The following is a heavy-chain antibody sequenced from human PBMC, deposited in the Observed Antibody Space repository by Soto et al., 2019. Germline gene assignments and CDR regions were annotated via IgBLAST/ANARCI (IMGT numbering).Heavy chain of an antibody. Sequence: QVQLQESGPGLVKPSETLSLTCTVSGGSVSSGNQYWSWIRQPPGQGLEWIGYIYNSGSTDYNPSLKSRVSISVDTSKNQFSLNLSSVTAADTAMYLCASGSSVSAYIDSWGQGTLVTVSS. CDR3: ASGSSVSAYIDS. CDR2: IYNSGST. V-gene: IGHV4-61*01. D-gene: IGHD6-13*01. CDR1: GGSVSSGNQY. J-gene: IGHJ4*02.